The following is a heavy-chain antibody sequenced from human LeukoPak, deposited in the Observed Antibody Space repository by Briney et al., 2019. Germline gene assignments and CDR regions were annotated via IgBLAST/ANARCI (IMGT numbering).Heavy chain of an antibody. CDR2: INHSGST. CDR3: ARLGGSGSYPYYYYYYMDV. Sequence: SETLSLTCAVYGGSSSGYYWSWIRQPPGKGLEWIGEINHSGSTNYNPSLKSRVTISVDTSKNQFSLKLSSVTAADTAVYYCARLGGSGSYPYYYYYYMDVWGKGTTVTISS. CDR1: GGSSSGYY. V-gene: IGHV4-34*01. D-gene: IGHD3-10*01. J-gene: IGHJ6*03.